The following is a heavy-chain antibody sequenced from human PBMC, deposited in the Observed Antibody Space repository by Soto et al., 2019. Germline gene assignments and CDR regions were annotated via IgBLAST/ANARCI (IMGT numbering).Heavy chain of an antibody. Sequence: SETLSLTCAVSGGSISSSNWWSWVRQPPGKGLEWIGEIYHSGSTNYNPSLKSRVTISVDKSKNQFSLKLSSVTAADTAVYYCARNPHGSGSYYNWFDPWGQGTLVTVSS. CDR3: ARNPHGSGSYYNWFDP. D-gene: IGHD3-10*01. CDR2: IYHSGST. J-gene: IGHJ5*02. V-gene: IGHV4-4*02. CDR1: GGSISSSNW.